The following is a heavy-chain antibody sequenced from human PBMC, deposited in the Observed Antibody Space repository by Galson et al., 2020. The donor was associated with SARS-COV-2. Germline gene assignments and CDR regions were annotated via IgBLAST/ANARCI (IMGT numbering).Heavy chain of an antibody. CDR3: AKDLSYGMDV. V-gene: IGHV3-30*18. J-gene: IGHJ6*02. Sequence: GGTLRLSCTASGVTFSSYGMHWVRQAPGKGLEWVAVISYDGSNKYYADSVKGRFTISRDNSKNTLYLQMNSLRAEDTAVYYCAKDLSYGMDVWGQGTTVTVSS. CDR2: ISYDGSNK. CDR1: GVTFSSYG.